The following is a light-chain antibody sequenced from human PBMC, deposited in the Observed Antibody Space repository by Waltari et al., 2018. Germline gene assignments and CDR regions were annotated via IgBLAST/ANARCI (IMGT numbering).Light chain of an antibody. J-gene: IGKJ1*01. CDR2: KAS. CDR1: QSVGQW. CDR3: QQYNSYST. V-gene: IGKV1-5*03. Sequence: DIQMTQSPSTLSASVGDRATITCRASQSVGQWLAWYQQKPGKAPKLLIYKASNLDTGVPSRFSGSGSGTEFTLTISSLQPDDFATYYCQQYNSYSTFGQGTKVEIK.